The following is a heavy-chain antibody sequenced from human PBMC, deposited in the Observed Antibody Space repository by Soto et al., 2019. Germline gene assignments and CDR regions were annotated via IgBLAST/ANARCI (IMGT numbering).Heavy chain of an antibody. J-gene: IGHJ4*02. CDR1: GLSFSSYA. CDR2: ISRSGNST. CDR3: AKDAKILDWLPTSYYFDF. V-gene: IGHV3-23*01. D-gene: IGHD3-9*01. Sequence: EVQVLESGGGLAQPGRSLRLSCAVSGLSFSSYAMTWVRQSPGKGLEWVSSISRSGNSTYSADSVRGRFTISRDNSKNTLYLQMNSLRAEDTPVYYCAKDAKILDWLPTSYYFDFWGQGTLVTVSS.